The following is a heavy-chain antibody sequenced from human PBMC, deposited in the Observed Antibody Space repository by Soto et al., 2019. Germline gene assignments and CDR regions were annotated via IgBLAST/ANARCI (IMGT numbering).Heavy chain of an antibody. V-gene: IGHV3-7*01. J-gene: IGHJ6*03. Sequence: GGSLRLSCAASGFTFSSYWMSWVRQAPGKGLEWVANIKKDGSEKYYVDSVKGRFTISRDNAKNSLYLQMNSLRAEDTAVYYCARDGLWFGELHAYMDVWGKGTTVTVSS. CDR3: ARDGLWFGELHAYMDV. CDR2: IKKDGSEK. D-gene: IGHD3-10*01. CDR1: GFTFSSYW.